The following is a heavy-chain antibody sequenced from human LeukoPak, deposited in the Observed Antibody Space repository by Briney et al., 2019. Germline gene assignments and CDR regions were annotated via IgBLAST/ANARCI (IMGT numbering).Heavy chain of an antibody. CDR2: IYYSGST. V-gene: IGHV4-59*01. J-gene: IGHJ5*02. CDR3: ARYYSSGWPFDP. CDR1: GGSISSYY. D-gene: IGHD6-19*01. Sequence: SETLSLTCIVSGGSISSYYWSWIRQPPGKGLEWIGYIYYSGSTNYNPSLKSRVTISVDTSKNQFSLKLSSVTAADTAVYYCARYYSSGWPFDPWGQGTLVTVSS.